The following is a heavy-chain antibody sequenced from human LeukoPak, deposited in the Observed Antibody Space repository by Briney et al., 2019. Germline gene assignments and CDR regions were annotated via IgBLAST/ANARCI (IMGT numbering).Heavy chain of an antibody. J-gene: IGHJ4*02. CDR1: GGSVSSGIYY. CDR2: IFYSGST. D-gene: IGHD6-13*01. CDR3: AREGEAAAAPGY. Sequence: SETLSPTCTVSGGSVSSGIYYWSWIRHPPGKGLEWRGYIFYSGSTNYNPSLKSRVTISVDTSNNEFSLKLSSVTAADAAVYYCAREGEAAAAPGYWGQGTLVTVSS. V-gene: IGHV4-61*01.